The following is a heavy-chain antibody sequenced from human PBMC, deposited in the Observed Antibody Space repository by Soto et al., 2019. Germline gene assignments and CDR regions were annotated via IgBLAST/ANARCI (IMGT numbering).Heavy chain of an antibody. CDR1: GYTFTSYY. CDR2: INPSGGST. D-gene: IGHD3-3*01. Sequence: QVQLVQSGAEVKKPGASVKVSCKASGYTFTSYYMHWVRQAPGQGLEWMGIINPSGGSTSYAQKFQGRVTMTRDTSTSTVYMELSSLRSEDTAVYYCARPAGDDFWSGYPPYYYYYGMDVWGQGTTVTVSS. CDR3: ARPAGDDFWSGYPPYYYYYGMDV. J-gene: IGHJ6*02. V-gene: IGHV1-46*01.